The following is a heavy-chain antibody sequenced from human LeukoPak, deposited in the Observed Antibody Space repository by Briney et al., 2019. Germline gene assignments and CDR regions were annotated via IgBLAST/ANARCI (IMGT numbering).Heavy chain of an antibody. Sequence: GGSLRLSCAASGFTVSSSYMSWVRQAPGKGLEWVSLIYTGGTTYYADSVKGRFTISRDNSKNTLYLQMNSLRAEDTAVYYCAAASGDYVNGIDYWGQGTLVTVSS. J-gene: IGHJ4*02. CDR3: AAASGDYVNGIDY. CDR1: GFTVSSSY. CDR2: IYTGGTT. D-gene: IGHD4-17*01. V-gene: IGHV3-53*01.